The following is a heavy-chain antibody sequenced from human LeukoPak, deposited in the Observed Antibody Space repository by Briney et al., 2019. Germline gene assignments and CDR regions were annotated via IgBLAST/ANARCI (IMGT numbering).Heavy chain of an antibody. CDR1: GFTFSSYS. Sequence: GGSLRLSCAASGFTFSSYSMNWVRQAPGKGLEWVSYISSSSSTIYYADSVKGRFTISRDNAKNSLYLQMSSLRAEDTAVYYCARDRVGSGRDYFDYWGQGTLVTVSS. CDR2: ISSSSSTI. D-gene: IGHD6-19*01. V-gene: IGHV3-48*01. J-gene: IGHJ4*02. CDR3: ARDRVGSGRDYFDY.